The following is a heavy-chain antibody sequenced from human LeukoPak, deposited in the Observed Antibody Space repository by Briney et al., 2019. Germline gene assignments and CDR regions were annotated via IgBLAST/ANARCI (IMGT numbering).Heavy chain of an antibody. V-gene: IGHV4-59*01. CDR2: IYYSGST. CDR3: ARSRDYGPHYFDY. D-gene: IGHD4-17*01. J-gene: IGHJ4*02. CDR1: GGSISSYY. Sequence: SETLSLTCTVPGGSISSYYWSWIRQPPGKGLEWIGYIYYSGSTNYNPSLKSRVTISVDTSKNQFSLKLSFVTAADTAVYYCARSRDYGPHYFDYWGQGTLVTVSS.